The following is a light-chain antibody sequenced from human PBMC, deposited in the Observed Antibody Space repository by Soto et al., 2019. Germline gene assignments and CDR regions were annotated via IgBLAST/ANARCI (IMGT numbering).Light chain of an antibody. J-gene: IGKJ1*01. V-gene: IGKV2-28*01. Sequence: DIVMTQSPLSLPVTPGEPASISCRSSQSLLYSNGYNYLDWYLQKPGQSPQLLIYLGSNRASGVPDRFSGSGSGTDFTLKISRVEADDVGIYYCMQGTHWPQTFGQGTKVDIK. CDR3: MQGTHWPQT. CDR1: QSLLYSNGYNY. CDR2: LGS.